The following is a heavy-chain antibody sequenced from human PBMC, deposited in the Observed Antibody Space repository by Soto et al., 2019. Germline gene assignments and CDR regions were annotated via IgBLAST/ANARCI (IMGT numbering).Heavy chain of an antibody. CDR2: IKQDGSEK. J-gene: IGHJ4*02. CDR3: ARGLVAAAGTLDY. CDR1: GFTCSDYC. Sequence: GVSLRVSWAASGFTCSDYCMSRVRQAPGKGLEWVANIKQDGSEKYYVDSVKGRFTISRDNAKNSLYLQMNSLRAEDTAVYYCARGLVAAAGTLDYWGQRTLVTVSS. D-gene: IGHD6-13*01. V-gene: IGHV3-7*01.